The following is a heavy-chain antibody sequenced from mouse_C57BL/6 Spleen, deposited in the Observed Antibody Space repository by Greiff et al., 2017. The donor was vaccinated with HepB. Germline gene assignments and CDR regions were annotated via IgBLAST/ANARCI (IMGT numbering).Heavy chain of an antibody. CDR3: ARGDYFDY. CDR1: GYTFTDYY. J-gene: IGHJ2*01. CDR2: INPGSGGT. Sequence: VQLQQSGPELVKPGASVKISCKASGYTFTDYYMNWVKQSHGKSLEWIGDINPGSGGTNYNEKFKGKATLTADKSSSTAYMQLSSLTSEDSAVYFCARGDYFDYWGQGTTLTVSS. V-gene: IGHV1-26*01.